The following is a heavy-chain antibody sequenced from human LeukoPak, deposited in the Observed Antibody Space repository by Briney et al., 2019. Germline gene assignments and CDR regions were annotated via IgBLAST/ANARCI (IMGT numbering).Heavy chain of an antibody. CDR3: ARTIQSGSYPSPRYFDY. CDR2: ISSSSSTI. Sequence: GGSLRLSCAASGFTFSSYSMNWVRQAPGKGLEWVSYISSSSSTIYYADSVKGRFTISRDNAKNSLYLQMNSLRAEDTAVYYCARTIQSGSYPSPRYFDYWGQGTLVTVSS. D-gene: IGHD1-26*01. CDR1: GFTFSSYS. V-gene: IGHV3-48*04. J-gene: IGHJ4*02.